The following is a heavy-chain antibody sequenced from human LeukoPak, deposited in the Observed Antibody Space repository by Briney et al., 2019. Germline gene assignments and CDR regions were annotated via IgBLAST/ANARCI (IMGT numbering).Heavy chain of an antibody. J-gene: IGHJ6*03. D-gene: IGHD5-18*01. CDR3: ARERGITGYSYVNYYMDV. Sequence: ASAKVSCKASGYTFTSHYMHWVRQAPGQGLEWMGIINPSGGSTSYAQKFQGRVTMTRDMSTNTVYMELSSLRSEDTAVYYCARERGITGYSYVNYYMDVWGKGTTVTVSS. CDR2: INPSGGST. V-gene: IGHV1-46*01. CDR1: GYTFTSHY.